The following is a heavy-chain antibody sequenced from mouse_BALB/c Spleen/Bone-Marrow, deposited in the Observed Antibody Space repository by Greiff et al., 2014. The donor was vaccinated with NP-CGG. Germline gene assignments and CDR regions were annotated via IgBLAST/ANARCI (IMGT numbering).Heavy chain of an antibody. CDR2: IYPGDGDT. D-gene: IGHD2-1*01. CDR1: GYAFSSSW. J-gene: IGHJ2*01. Sequence: QVQLQQPGSELVKPGASVKISCKASGYAFSSSWMNWVKQRPGQGLEWIGRIYPGDGDTNYNGKFKGKATLTADKSSSTAYMQLSSLTSVDSAVYFCARDGYGKRNYFDYWGQGTTLTVSS. CDR3: ARDGYGKRNYFDY. V-gene: IGHV1-82*01.